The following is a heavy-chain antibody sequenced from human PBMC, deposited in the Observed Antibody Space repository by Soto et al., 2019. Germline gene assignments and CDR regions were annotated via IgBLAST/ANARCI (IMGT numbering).Heavy chain of an antibody. D-gene: IGHD3-10*01. CDR3: ARVATVVRGVTKVDWFDP. CDR1: GDTFSKFS. Sequence: QVQLVQSGAEVKRPGSSVKVSCRASGDTFSKFSVNWVRQAPGQGREGMGGIIPLFRLADYAQKCQGRLTITPDHSTSTTFMERRSLTSEYTAFYYCARVATVVRGVTKVDWFDPWGQGTLVIVSS. V-gene: IGHV1-69*17. J-gene: IGHJ5*02. CDR2: IIPLFRLA.